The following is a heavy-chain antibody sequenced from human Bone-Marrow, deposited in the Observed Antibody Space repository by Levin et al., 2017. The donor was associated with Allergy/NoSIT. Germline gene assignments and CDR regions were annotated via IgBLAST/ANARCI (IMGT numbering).Heavy chain of an antibody. CDR3: ARAPDYDFWSGYYCYFDY. CDR2: ISSSSSYI. J-gene: IGHJ4*02. V-gene: IGHV3-21*01. Sequence: GGSLRLSCAASGFTFSSYSMNWVRQAPGKGLEWVSSISSSSSYIYYADSVKGRFTISRDNAKNSLYLQMNSLRAEDTAVYYCARAPDYDFWSGYYCYFDYWGQGTLVTVSS. D-gene: IGHD3-3*01. CDR1: GFTFSSYS.